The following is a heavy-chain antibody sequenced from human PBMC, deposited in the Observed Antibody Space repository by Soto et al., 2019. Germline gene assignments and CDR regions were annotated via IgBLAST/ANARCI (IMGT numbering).Heavy chain of an antibody. D-gene: IGHD2-15*01. CDR3: ARIYCSGGSCYSGSGGGMDV. CDR2: ISSSSSYI. J-gene: IGHJ6*02. V-gene: IGHV3-21*01. Sequence: WGSLRLSCAASGFTFSSYSMNWVRQAPGKGLEWVSSISSSSSYIYYADSVKGRFTISRHNAKNSLYLQMNSLRAEDTGVYYCARIYCSGGSCYSGSGGGMDVWGQGTTVTVSS. CDR1: GFTFSSYS.